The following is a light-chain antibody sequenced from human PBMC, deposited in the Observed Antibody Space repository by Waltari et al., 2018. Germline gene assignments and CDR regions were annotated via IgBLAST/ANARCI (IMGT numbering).Light chain of an antibody. CDR3: DSKSSSSPHV. V-gene: IGLV2-14*03. CDR1: SSDIGTYNS. Sequence: QSALTQPASVSGSPGQSITVPCPGTSSDIGTYNSVSWYQQHPGKAPKLMIYDVSSRPSGVSNRFSGSKSGNTASLTISGLQAEDEADYYCDSKSSSSPHVFGTGTKVTVL. CDR2: DVS. J-gene: IGLJ1*01.